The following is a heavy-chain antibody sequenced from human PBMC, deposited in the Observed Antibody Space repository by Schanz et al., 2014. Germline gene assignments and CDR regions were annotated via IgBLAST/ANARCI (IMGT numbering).Heavy chain of an antibody. CDR3: ARGSPENMIRGELDY. V-gene: IGHV1-46*03. Sequence: QVQLVQSGAEVKKPGASVKVSCKASGYTFSFTSYNVHWVRQAPGQELEWMGIINPIGGSTTYAQKCRGAVTLTTDTSTDTAYLELTSLRSEDTAVYYCARGSPENMIRGELDYWGQGTLVTVSS. J-gene: IGHJ4*02. D-gene: IGHD3-10*01. CDR2: INPIGGST. CDR1: GYTFSFTSYN.